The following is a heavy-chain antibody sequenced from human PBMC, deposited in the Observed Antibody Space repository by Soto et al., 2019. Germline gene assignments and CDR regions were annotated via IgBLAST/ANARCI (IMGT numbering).Heavy chain of an antibody. Sequence: GESLKISCAVSRFTVGSSSMSWVRQAPGKGLEWVASIKYDGTAKFYVGSVKGRFTISRDSAENSLYLQMNTLRVEDTAVYYCARLLGDVTTFEYWGQGALVTVSS. CDR2: IKYDGTAK. V-gene: IGHV3-7*01. CDR1: RFTVGSSS. J-gene: IGHJ4*02. D-gene: IGHD3-10*01. CDR3: ARLLGDVTTFEY.